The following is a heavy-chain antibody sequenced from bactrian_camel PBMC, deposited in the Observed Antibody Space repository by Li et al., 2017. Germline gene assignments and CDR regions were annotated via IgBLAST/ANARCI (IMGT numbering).Heavy chain of an antibody. V-gene: IGHV3S63*01. Sequence: QVQLVESGGGSVQTGGSLRLSCAASGSTPISCLGWFRQAPNKEREGVAVLVLSDGSKTYYANSVNGRFTISQDSAENSVYLQMNNLKPDDTGVYYCAADPFARSCVTKFVTVLSYYGQGTQVTVS. D-gene: IGHD2*01. CDR1: GSTPISC. J-gene: IGHJ4*01. CDR2: LVLSDGSKT.